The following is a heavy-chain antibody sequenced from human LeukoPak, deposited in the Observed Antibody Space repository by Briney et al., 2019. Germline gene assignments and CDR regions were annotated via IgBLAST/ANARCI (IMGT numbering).Heavy chain of an antibody. V-gene: IGHV1-18*01. CDR2: ISAYNGNA. D-gene: IGHD2-2*01. J-gene: IGHJ6*02. CDR3: ARDGIEQAASSYYYYGMDV. CDR1: VYTFSSYG. Sequence: ASVSVSCRACVYTFSSYGISWVRHAPGRGLEWVGGISAYNGNANNAQKLQGRITMTTDTSTSTDYMELRRLRSDDTAVYYCARDGIEQAASSYYYYGMDVWGQGTTVTVSS.